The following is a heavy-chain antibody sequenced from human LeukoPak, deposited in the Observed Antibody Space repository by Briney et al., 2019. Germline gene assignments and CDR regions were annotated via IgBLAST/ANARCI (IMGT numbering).Heavy chain of an antibody. CDR3: ARHPPRGITGTPSAFDY. Sequence: SETLSLTCTVSGGSVSNTNYYWAWIRQPPGKGLEWIGSVSHSGSTYYNPSLKSRVSTSVDTSKNQFSLKLSSVTAADTAVYYCARHPPRGITGTPSAFDYWGQGTLVTVSS. D-gene: IGHD1-7*01. V-gene: IGHV4-39*01. J-gene: IGHJ4*02. CDR1: GGSVSNTNYY. CDR2: VSHSGST.